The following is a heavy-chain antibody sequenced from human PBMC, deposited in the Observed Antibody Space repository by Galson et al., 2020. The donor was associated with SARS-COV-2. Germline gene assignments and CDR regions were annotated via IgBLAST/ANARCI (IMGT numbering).Heavy chain of an antibody. Sequence: ASVKVSCKASGYTFTGYYMHWVRQAPGQGLEWMGWINPNSGGTNYAQKFQGRVTMTRDTSISTAYMELSRLRSDDTAVYYCARVETGVLLLGGYYYYGMDVWGQGTTVTVSS. J-gene: IGHJ6*02. CDR2: INPNSGGT. CDR1: GYTFTGYY. D-gene: IGHD7-27*01. V-gene: IGHV1-2*02. CDR3: ARVETGVLLLGGYYYYGMDV.